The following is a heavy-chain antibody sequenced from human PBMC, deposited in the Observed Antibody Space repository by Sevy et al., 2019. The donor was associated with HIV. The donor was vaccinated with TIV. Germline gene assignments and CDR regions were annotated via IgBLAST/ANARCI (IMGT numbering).Heavy chain of an antibody. Sequence: SESLSPTCTVSGGSIRSVNWWHWVRQPPGNGLEWIGEIYHSGSSNSNPSLKSRVTLSVDNSKNQFSLKLSSVTAAETAVYYCARGGETPRGFDPWGQGTLVTVSS. D-gene: IGHD3-16*01. J-gene: IGHJ5*02. V-gene: IGHV4-4*02. CDR1: GGSIRSVNW. CDR2: IYHSGSS. CDR3: ARGGETPRGFDP.